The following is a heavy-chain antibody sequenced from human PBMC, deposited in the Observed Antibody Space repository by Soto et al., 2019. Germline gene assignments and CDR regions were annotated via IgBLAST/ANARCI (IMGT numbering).Heavy chain of an antibody. Sequence: QVQLQQWGAGLLKPSETLSLTCAVYGGSFSGYYWSWIRQPPGKGLEWIGEINHSGSTNYNPSLNSRVTISVDTSKNQFSLKLSSVTAADTAVYYCARGRGFGELLYNLDYWGQGTLVTGSS. CDR2: INHSGST. CDR3: ARGRGFGELLYNLDY. V-gene: IGHV4-34*01. D-gene: IGHD3-10*01. CDR1: GGSFSGYY. J-gene: IGHJ4*02.